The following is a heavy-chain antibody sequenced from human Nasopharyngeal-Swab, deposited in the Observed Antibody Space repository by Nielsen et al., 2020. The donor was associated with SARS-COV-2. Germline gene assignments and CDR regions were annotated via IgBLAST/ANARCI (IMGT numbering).Heavy chain of an antibody. CDR3: ARDGLDYDFWSAYFMDV. V-gene: IGHV3-21*01. D-gene: IGHD3-3*01. CDR2: ISSSSSYI. CDR1: GFTFNNYN. J-gene: IGHJ6*02. Sequence: GESLTICCAASGFTFNNYNFNWVRQAPGKGLEWVSSISSSSSYIYYADSVKSRFTISRDNAKNSLYLQMNSLRAEDTAVYYCARDGLDYDFWSAYFMDVWGQGTTVTVSS.